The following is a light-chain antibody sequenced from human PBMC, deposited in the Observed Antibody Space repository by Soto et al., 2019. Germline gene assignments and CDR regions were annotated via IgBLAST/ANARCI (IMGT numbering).Light chain of an antibody. V-gene: IGKV1-5*03. CDR1: QTISSW. CDR2: KAS. Sequence: DIQMTQSPSTLSGSVGDRVTINCKASQTISSWLAWYQQKPGKAPKLLIYKASTLKSGVPSRFSGSGSGTECTLTSSSLHPDDFASYYCQHYNCYLEAFGPGTKVDIK. CDR3: QHYNCYLEA. J-gene: IGKJ1*01.